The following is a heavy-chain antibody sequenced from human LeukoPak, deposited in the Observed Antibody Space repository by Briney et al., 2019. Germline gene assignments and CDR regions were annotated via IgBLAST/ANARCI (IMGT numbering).Heavy chain of an antibody. J-gene: IGHJ4*02. CDR3: ARGAGYYDSSGYYPLDY. V-gene: IGHV1-3*01. D-gene: IGHD3-22*01. CDR2: VNAGNGNT. CDR1: WYTLTSYC. Sequence: GSVKGFFKGFWYTLTSYCLHLGGPGPRQKLGWVGGVNAGNGNTKYSQKFQGRVTITRDTSASTAYMELSSLRSEDTAVYYCARGAGYYDSSGYYPLDYWGQGTLVTVSS.